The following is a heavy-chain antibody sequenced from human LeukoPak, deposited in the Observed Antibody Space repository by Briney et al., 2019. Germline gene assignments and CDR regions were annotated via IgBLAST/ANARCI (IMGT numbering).Heavy chain of an antibody. Sequence: SETLSLTCTVSGGSISSYYLSWIRQPAGKGLEWIGRIYSRVSTYNPSLKSRVTMSADTSRNHVSLTLNSVTAADTAVYYCARDSGTTGEVKFDPWGQGTLVTVSS. D-gene: IGHD3-10*01. CDR3: ARDSGTTGEVKFDP. J-gene: IGHJ5*02. CDR2: IYSRVS. V-gene: IGHV4-4*07. CDR1: GGSISSYY.